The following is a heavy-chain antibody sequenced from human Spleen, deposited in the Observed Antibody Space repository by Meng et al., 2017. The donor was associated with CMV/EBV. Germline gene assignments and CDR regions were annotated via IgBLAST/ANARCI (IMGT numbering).Heavy chain of an antibody. CDR2: IHPHRGDT. V-gene: IGHV1-2*02. D-gene: IGHD7-27*01. Sequence: ASVKVSCKTSGYTFTHYSINWVRRAPGQGLEWMGWIHPHRGDTNYAQQFQGRVTLTRDTSINTGYMELTRLTSDDTAVYYCARDNNWGPDYWGQGTLVTVSS. J-gene: IGHJ4*02. CDR3: ARDNNWGPDY. CDR1: GYTFTHYS.